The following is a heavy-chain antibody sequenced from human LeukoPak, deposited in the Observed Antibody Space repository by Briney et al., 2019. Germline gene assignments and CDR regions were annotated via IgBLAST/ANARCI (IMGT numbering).Heavy chain of an antibody. CDR3: AKDRLDVVTTDFDY. D-gene: IGHD4-11*01. V-gene: IGHV3-9*01. CDR2: ISWNRGSI. CDR1: GFTFDDYA. J-gene: IGHJ4*02. Sequence: GGSLRLSCAASGFTFDDYAMHWVRQAPGKGLEWVSGISWNRGSIGYADSVKGRFTISRDNSKNSLYLQMNSLRAEDTALYYCAKDRLDVVTTDFDYWGQGTLVTVSS.